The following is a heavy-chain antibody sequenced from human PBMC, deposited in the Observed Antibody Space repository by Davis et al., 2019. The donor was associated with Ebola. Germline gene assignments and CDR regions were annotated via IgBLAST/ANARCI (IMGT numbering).Heavy chain of an antibody. CDR3: ARDLERDDRSGYYLTKVPQFDY. CDR2: IIPILGIA. V-gene: IGHV1-69*04. CDR1: GGTFSSYT. Sequence: SVKVSCKASGGTFSSYTISWVRQAPGQGLEWMGRIIPILGIANYAQKFQGRVSMTTDTSTSTVYMELRSLTSDDTAVYYCARDLERDDRSGYYLTKVPQFDYWGQGTLVTVTS. D-gene: IGHD3-22*01. J-gene: IGHJ4*02.